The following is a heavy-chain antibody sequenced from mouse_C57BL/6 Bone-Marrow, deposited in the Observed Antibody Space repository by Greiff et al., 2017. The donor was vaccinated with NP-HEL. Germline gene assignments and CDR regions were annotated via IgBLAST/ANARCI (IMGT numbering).Heavy chain of an antibody. CDR1: GYTFTSYW. Sequence: VQLQQPGAELVRPGTSVKLSCKASGYTFTSYWMHWVKQRPGQGLEWIGVIDPSDSYTNYNQKFKGKATLTVDTSSSTAYMQLSSLTSEDSAVYYCARSDYPWFAYWGQGTLVTVSA. V-gene: IGHV1-59*01. CDR2: IDPSDSYT. J-gene: IGHJ3*01. CDR3: ARSDYPWFAY. D-gene: IGHD2-4*01.